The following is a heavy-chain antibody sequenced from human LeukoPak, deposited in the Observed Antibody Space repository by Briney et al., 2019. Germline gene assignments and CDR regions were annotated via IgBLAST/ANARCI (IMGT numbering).Heavy chain of an antibody. CDR3: ARTNWNDVAFDY. J-gene: IGHJ4*02. CDR2: ISYSGST. Sequence: SETLSLTCTVSGGSISSYYWSWIRQPPGKGLEWIGYISYSGSTNYNPSLKSRVTISADTSKNQFSLKLSSVTAADTAVYYCARTNWNDVAFDYWGQGTLVTVSS. V-gene: IGHV4-59*08. D-gene: IGHD1-1*01. CDR1: GGSISSYY.